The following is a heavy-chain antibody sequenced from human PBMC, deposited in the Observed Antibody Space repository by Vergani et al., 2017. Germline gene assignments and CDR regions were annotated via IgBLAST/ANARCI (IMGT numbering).Heavy chain of an antibody. CDR3: YTGYHDY. CDR1: GITFKNAW. Sequence: EVQVVESGGGLIKPGGSLRLSCVVSGITFKNAWINWVRQAPGKGLEWNGRIRSKNDGGTADYAAPLKGRFTISRDDSKDSAFLLVNNLKTEDTAVYFCYTGYHDYWGQGTLVTVSS. D-gene: IGHD5-12*01. V-gene: IGHV3-15*01. CDR2: IRSKNDGGTA. J-gene: IGHJ4*02.